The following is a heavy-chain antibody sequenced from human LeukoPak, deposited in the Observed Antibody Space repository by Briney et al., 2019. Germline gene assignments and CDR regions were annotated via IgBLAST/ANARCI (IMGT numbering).Heavy chain of an antibody. CDR2: IGGSGGGT. D-gene: IGHD6-13*01. J-gene: IGHJ4*02. CDR1: GGSVTNYY. Sequence: ETLSLTCTVSGGSVTNYYWSWIRQPPGKGLEWVSAIGGSGGGTYYADSVKGPFTISTDNSKNTLYLQMNSLRAEDTAIYYCAVQYSGTCYVGDHWGQGTLVTVS. V-gene: IGHV3-23*01. CDR3: AVQYSGTCYVGDH.